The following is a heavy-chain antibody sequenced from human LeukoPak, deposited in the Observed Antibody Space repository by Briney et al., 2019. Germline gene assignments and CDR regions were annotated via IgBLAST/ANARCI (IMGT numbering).Heavy chain of an antibody. Sequence: ASATLSSQLSGYTSTDYYMRWVQQAPGTGLEWMGLVEPGEGETSYAEKFQGRVTIAADTSTDTAYMELSSLRSEDTAVYYCATVGRWGSRVDYWGQGTLVTVSS. CDR2: VEPGEGET. J-gene: IGHJ4*02. D-gene: IGHD7-27*01. CDR1: GYTSTDYY. CDR3: ATVGRWGSRVDY. V-gene: IGHV1-69-2*01.